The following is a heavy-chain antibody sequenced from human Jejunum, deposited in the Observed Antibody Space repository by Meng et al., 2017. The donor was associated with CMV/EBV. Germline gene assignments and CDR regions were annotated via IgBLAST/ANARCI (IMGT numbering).Heavy chain of an antibody. Sequence: ASWFSVSTNYMRWVRQAPGKGLEWVSFIRGDDSTSYTDSVQGRFTISRDNSKNTVYLQMNSLRAEDTAVYYCARACRQVSNCYLDSWGQGTQVTVSS. D-gene: IGHD4-11*01. CDR2: IRGDDST. CDR3: ARACRQVSNCYLDS. V-gene: IGHV3-53*01. CDR1: WFSVSTNY. J-gene: IGHJ4*02.